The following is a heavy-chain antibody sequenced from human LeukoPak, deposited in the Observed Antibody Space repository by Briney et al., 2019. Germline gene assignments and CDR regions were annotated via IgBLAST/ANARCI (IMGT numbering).Heavy chain of an antibody. D-gene: IGHD1-1*01. V-gene: IGHV3-53*01. J-gene: IGHJ3*02. CDR1: GFTVSSNY. CDR3: ARVRTDAFDI. CDR2: IYSGGST. Sequence: GGSLRLSCAASGFTVSSNYMSWVRQAPGKGLEWVSVIYSGGSTYYADSVKGRFTISRDNSKNTLYLQMNSPRAEDTAVYYCARVRTDAFDIWGQGTMVTVSS.